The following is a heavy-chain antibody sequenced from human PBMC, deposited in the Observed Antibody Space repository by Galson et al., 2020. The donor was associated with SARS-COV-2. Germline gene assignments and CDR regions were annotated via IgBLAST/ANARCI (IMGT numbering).Heavy chain of an antibody. CDR2: FDPEDGET. V-gene: IGHV1-24*01. CDR3: ATGPGYCSSTSCRWFGP. Sequence: ASVKVSCKVSGYTLTELSMHWVRQAPGKGLEWLGGFDPEDGETIYAQKFQGRVTMTEDTSTDTAYMELSSLSSEDTAVYYCATGPGYCSSTSCRWFGPWGQGTLVTVSS. CDR1: GYTLTELS. J-gene: IGHJ5*02. D-gene: IGHD2-2*01.